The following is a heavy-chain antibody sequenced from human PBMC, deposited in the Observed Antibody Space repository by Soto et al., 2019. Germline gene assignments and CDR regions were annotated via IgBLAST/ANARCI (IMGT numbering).Heavy chain of an antibody. Sequence: QVQLVQSGAEVKKPGSSVKVSCKASGGTFSSYTISWVRQAPGQGLEWMGRIIPILGIANYAQKFQGSVTINADKSTSTAYMELSSLRSEDTAVYYCARDLIRQKLVPGWFDPWGQGTLVTVSS. D-gene: IGHD6-13*01. CDR2: IIPILGIA. V-gene: IGHV1-69*08. CDR1: GGTFSSYT. J-gene: IGHJ5*02. CDR3: ARDLIRQKLVPGWFDP.